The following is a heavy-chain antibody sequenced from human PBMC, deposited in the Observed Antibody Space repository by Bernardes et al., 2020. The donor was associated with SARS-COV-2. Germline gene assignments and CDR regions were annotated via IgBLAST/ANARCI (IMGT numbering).Heavy chain of an antibody. D-gene: IGHD6-6*01. CDR3: ARVFGSSSSGWYYYYYYMDV. CDR2: IYYSGST. CDR1: GGSISSYY. J-gene: IGHJ6*03. Sequence: SETLSLTCTVSGGSISSYYWSWIRQPPGKGLEWIGYIYYSGSTNYNPSLKSRVTISVDTSKNQFSLKLNSVTAADTAVYYCARVFGSSSSGWYYYYYYMDVWGKGTTVTVSS. V-gene: IGHV4-59*01.